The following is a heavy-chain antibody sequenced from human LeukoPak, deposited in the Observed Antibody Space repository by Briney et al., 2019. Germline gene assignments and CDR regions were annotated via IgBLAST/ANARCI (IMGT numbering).Heavy chain of an antibody. D-gene: IGHD3-10*01. CDR3: ARTYGSGTYYFDW. CDR2: IYHSGAI. V-gene: IGHV4-38-2*01. CDR1: GYSISSGYY. J-gene: IGHJ4*02. Sequence: PSETLSLTCAVSGYSISSGYYWGWIRQPPGKGLEWFGSIYHSGAIYYNPSLKSRVTISVDTSRNQFSLKLSSATAADTAVYYCARTYGSGTYYFDWWGQGILVTVSS.